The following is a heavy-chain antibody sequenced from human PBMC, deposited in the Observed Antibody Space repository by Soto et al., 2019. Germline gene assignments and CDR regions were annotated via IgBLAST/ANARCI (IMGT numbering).Heavy chain of an antibody. CDR3: ERDRQGEGYSDGLFDY. Sequence: PLETLSLTCGVSGGSISSSNWWSWVRQPPGKGLEWIGEIYHSGSTNYNPSLKSRVTISVDKSKNQFSLKLSSVTAAHTAVYYCERDRQGEGYSDGLFDYWGQGTLVTVS. V-gene: IGHV4-4*02. J-gene: IGHJ4*02. CDR2: IYHSGST. D-gene: IGHD5-18*01. CDR1: GGSISSSNW.